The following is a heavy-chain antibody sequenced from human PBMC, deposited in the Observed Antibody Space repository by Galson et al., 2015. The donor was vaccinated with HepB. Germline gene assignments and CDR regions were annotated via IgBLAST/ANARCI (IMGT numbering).Heavy chain of an antibody. V-gene: IGHV3-23*01. CDR1: GFTFTSSSCA. Sequence: SLRLSCAASGFTFTSSSCAMSWGRQAPGKGLEWVSSMSCNGVSTYYADSVKGRFTTSRDDSKNTLYLQMNSLRAEDTAVYYCAKRHDDYGHYYNGMDVWGQGTTVIVSS. J-gene: IGHJ6*02. D-gene: IGHD4-17*01. CDR3: AKRHDDYGHYYNGMDV. CDR2: MSCNGVST.